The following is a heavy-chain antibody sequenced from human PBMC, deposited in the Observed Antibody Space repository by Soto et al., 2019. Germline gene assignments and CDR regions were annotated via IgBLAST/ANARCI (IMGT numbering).Heavy chain of an antibody. CDR3: ARERGSKSMDV. J-gene: IGHJ6*02. Sequence: GSLRLSGAASVFTFSNYWMTWVRQAPGKGLEWVANIRQDGSEGSYVDSVKGRFTISRDNAKVSLFLQMNSLRAEDTAVYYCARERGSKSMDVWGQGTTVTVSS. CDR1: VFTFSNYW. CDR2: IRQDGSEG. V-gene: IGHV3-7*03. D-gene: IGHD2-15*01.